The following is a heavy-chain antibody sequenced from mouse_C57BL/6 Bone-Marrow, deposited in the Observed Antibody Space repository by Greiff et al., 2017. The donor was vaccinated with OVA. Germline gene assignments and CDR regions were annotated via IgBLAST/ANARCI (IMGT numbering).Heavy chain of an antibody. Sequence: QVQLKQPGAELVKPGASVKLSCKASGYTFTSYWMHWVKQRPGKGLEWIGMIHPNSGSTNYNEKFKSKATLTVDKSSSTAYMQLSSLTSEDSAVYYCARRGSGYVFYAMDYWGQGTSVTVSS. CDR3: ARRGSGYVFYAMDY. D-gene: IGHD3-2*02. V-gene: IGHV1-64*01. CDR1: GYTFTSYW. CDR2: IHPNSGST. J-gene: IGHJ4*01.